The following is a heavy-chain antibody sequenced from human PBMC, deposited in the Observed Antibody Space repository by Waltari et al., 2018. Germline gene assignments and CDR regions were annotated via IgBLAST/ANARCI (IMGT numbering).Heavy chain of an antibody. V-gene: IGHV1-69-2*01. D-gene: IGHD3-10*01. CDR1: GSRFTDYY. Sequence: EVQLLQSGTELKKPGSTVQISCQVSGSRFTDYYIHWVQQAPGKGPQWMGLVDPEDGETIYAERFQGRVTITADTSTETAFMELSSLTSDDTAVYYCVTALGDRSSASRPFDVWGLGTLITVSS. CDR3: VTALGDRSSASRPFDV. CDR2: VDPEDGET. J-gene: IGHJ3*01.